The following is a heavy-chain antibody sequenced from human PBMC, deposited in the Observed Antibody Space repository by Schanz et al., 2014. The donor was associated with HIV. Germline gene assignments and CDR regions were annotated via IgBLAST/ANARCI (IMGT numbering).Heavy chain of an antibody. CDR2: ISSNTNYI. D-gene: IGHD5-18*01. CDR1: GFTVSSNY. CDR3: VRGDTVFEY. Sequence: EVQLMESGGGLVQPGRSLRLSCAASGFTVSSNYMSWVRQAPGKGLEWISSISSNTNYINYADSVKGRFTISRDNAKNSLYLQMNSLRFADTAVYYCVRGDTVFEYWGQGTLVTVS. J-gene: IGHJ4*02. V-gene: IGHV3-21*01.